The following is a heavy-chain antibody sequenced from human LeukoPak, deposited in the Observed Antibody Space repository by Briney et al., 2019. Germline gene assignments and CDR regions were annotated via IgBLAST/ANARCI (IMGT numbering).Heavy chain of an antibody. CDR2: VSYDGSKK. CDR3: ARRSAAKDAFDI. Sequence: PGKSLRLSCAASGFTFSSYGMHWVRQAPGKGLEWLAFVSYDGSKKYYSDSVKGRFTISRDNSKNTLYLQMNSLRAEDTAVYYCARRSAAKDAFDIWGQGTKVTVSS. CDR1: GFTFSSYG. D-gene: IGHD6-25*01. V-gene: IGHV3-30*03. J-gene: IGHJ3*02.